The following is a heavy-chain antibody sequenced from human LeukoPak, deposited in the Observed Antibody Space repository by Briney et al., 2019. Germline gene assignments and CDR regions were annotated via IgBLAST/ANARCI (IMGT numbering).Heavy chain of an antibody. CDR2: IFYSGST. V-gene: IGHV4-34*12. CDR1: GGSFSGYY. CDR3: SRSFGGNPPGWYFDL. D-gene: IGHD4-23*01. J-gene: IGHJ2*01. Sequence: PSETLSLTCAVYGGSFSGYYWSWIRQPPGKGLEWIASIFYSGSTYYNASLKSRVSISVDTSNNQFSLKLTSVTAADTAVYYCSRSFGGNPPGWYFDLWGRGTLVTVSS.